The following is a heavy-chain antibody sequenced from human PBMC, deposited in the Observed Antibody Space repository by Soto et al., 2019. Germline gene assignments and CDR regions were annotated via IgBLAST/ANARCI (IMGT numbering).Heavy chain of an antibody. Sequence: GASVKVSCKASGYTFTSYDMHWVRQAPGQGLEWMGIINPSGGSTSYAQKFQDRVTMTRDTSTSTVYMELSSLRSEDTAVYYCARNTDSSSWAYYYYGMDVWGQGTTVTVSS. V-gene: IGHV1-46*01. CDR3: ARNTDSSSWAYYYYGMDV. CDR2: INPSGGST. J-gene: IGHJ6*02. D-gene: IGHD6-6*01. CDR1: GYTFTSYD.